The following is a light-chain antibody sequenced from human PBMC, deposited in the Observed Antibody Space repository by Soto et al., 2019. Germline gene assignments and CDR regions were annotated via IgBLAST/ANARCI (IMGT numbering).Light chain of an antibody. J-gene: IGKJ1*01. V-gene: IGKV1-39*01. CDR1: QGIKSY. CDR3: QQTYSSPWT. Sequence: DIETTQSPSSLSTSVGDTVTITCRASQGIKSYLNWYQQKPGKAPKLLIYGASSLQSGVPSRFSGSGSGTDFTLTISSLQPEDFATYSCQQTYSSPWTFGQGTKVDIK. CDR2: GAS.